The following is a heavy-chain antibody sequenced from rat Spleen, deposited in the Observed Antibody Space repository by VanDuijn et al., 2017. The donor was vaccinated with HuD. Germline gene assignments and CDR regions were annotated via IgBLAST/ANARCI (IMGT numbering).Heavy chain of an antibody. CDR1: GFTFNNYW. V-gene: IGHV5-31*01. Sequence: EVQLVESGGGLVQPGRSLKLSCAASGFTFNNYWMTWIRQAPGRGLEWVASITNASGRTYYSDFVKGRFTISRDTAQNTLYLQMNSLRSEDTATYYCATNHNYFDGTYYPYYVMDVWGQGASVTVSS. CDR2: ITNASGRT. D-gene: IGHD1-12*02. J-gene: IGHJ4*01. CDR3: ATNHNYFDGTYYPYYVMDV.